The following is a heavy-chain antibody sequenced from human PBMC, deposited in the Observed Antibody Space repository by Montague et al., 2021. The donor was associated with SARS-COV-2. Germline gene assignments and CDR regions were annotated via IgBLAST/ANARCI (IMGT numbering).Heavy chain of an antibody. J-gene: IGHJ2*01. Sequence: SETLSLTCTVSGGFISTYYWSWIRQPPGKGLEWIGYIYYSGSTNYSLSXXSRVTISVDTSKNQFSLKLRSVTAADTAVYYCARDGYNAHQNYWYFDLWGRGTLVTVSS. CDR2: IYYSGST. V-gene: IGHV4-59*12. CDR1: GGFISTYY. D-gene: IGHD5-24*01. CDR3: ARDGYNAHQNYWYFDL.